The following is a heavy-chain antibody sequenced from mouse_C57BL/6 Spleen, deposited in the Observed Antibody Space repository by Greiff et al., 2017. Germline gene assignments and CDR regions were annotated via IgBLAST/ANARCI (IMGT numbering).Heavy chain of an antibody. V-gene: IGHV1-54*01. CDR3: ARSCYYCGSSYDYAMDY. CDR2: INPGSGGT. D-gene: IGHD1-1*01. CDR1: GYAFTNYL. J-gene: IGHJ4*01. Sequence: VQLQQSGAELVRPGTSVKVSCKASGYAFTNYLLEWVKQRPGQGLEWIGVINPGSGGTNYNEKFKGKATLTADKSSSTAYMQLSSLTSEDSAVYFCARSCYYCGSSYDYAMDYWGQGTSVTVSS.